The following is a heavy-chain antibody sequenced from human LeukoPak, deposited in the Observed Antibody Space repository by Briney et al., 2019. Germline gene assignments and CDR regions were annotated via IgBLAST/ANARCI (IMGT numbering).Heavy chain of an antibody. CDR2: ISGSGGST. Sequence: GGSLRLSCAASGFTFSSYAMSWVRQAPGKGLEWVSAISGSGGSTYYADSVKGRFTISRDNSKNTLYLQMNSPRAEDTAVYYCAKATMVRGVIIDWGQGTLVTVSS. J-gene: IGHJ4*02. D-gene: IGHD3-10*01. V-gene: IGHV3-23*01. CDR1: GFTFSSYA. CDR3: AKATMVRGVIID.